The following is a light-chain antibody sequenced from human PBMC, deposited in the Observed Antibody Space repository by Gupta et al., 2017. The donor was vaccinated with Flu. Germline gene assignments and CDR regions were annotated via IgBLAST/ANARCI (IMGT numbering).Light chain of an antibody. CDR3: QHYGSSPYT. Sequence: ERATLSCRARQSVSSSYLAWYQQKPGQAPRLLIYGASSRATGIPDRFSGSGSGTDFTLTISRLEPEDFAMYYCQHYGSSPYTFGQGTKLEIK. J-gene: IGKJ2*01. CDR2: GAS. CDR1: QSVSSSY. V-gene: IGKV3-20*01.